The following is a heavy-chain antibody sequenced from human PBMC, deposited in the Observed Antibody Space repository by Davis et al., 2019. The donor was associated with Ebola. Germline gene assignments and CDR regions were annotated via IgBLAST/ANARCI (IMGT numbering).Heavy chain of an antibody. CDR1: GFTFSSYS. V-gene: IGHV3-23*01. Sequence: PGGSLRLSCAASGFTFSSYSMNWVRQAPGKGLEWVSGIGGSGDSTYYADSVKGRFSISRDNSKNTVYLQMNSLRVEDTAVYYCAKPPDSGYYYFDYWGQGTLVTVSS. D-gene: IGHD3-22*01. CDR3: AKPPDSGYYYFDY. J-gene: IGHJ4*02. CDR2: IGGSGDST.